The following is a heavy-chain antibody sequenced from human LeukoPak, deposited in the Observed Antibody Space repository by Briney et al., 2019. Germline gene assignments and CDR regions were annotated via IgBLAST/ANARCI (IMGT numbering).Heavy chain of an antibody. Sequence: PGGSLRLSCAASGFTFSSYSMNWVRQAPGKGLEWVSSISSSSSYIYYADSVKGRFTIPRDNAKNSLYLQMNSLRAEDTAVYYCARATIYGTGYFDYWGQGTLVTVSS. V-gene: IGHV3-21*01. CDR3: ARATIYGTGYFDY. CDR2: ISSSSSYI. CDR1: GFTFSSYS. D-gene: IGHD3-3*01. J-gene: IGHJ4*02.